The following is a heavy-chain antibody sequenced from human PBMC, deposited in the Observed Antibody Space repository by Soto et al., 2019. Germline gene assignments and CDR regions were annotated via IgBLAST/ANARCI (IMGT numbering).Heavy chain of an antibody. Sequence: TLSLTCTVSGGSVTGPYYWTWIRQFPGKGLEWIGYIYFSETTFYNPSLKSRVTISVDKSKNQFSLQLTSITPADTAVYYCARDNYDSNGYPSGFHPWGQGTRVT. CDR1: GGSVTGPYY. J-gene: IGHJ5*02. CDR2: IYFSETT. CDR3: ARDNYDSNGYPSGFHP. V-gene: IGHV4-31*03. D-gene: IGHD3-22*01.